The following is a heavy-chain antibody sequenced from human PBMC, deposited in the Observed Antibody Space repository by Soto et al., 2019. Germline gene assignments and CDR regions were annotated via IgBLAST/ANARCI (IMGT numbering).Heavy chain of an antibody. CDR1: GCTFSSYA. V-gene: IGHV1-69*13. CDR2: IIPIFGTA. CDR3: ARGTPGSSGYVMDD. J-gene: IGHJ6*02. Sequence: SVKVSLKASGCTFSSYAISWLRQAPGQVLECIGGIIPIFGTANYAQKFQGRVTINADESTRTAYMELSSLRSEDTAVYYCARGTPGSSGYVMDDWAQWTTVTVSS. D-gene: IGHD6-6*01.